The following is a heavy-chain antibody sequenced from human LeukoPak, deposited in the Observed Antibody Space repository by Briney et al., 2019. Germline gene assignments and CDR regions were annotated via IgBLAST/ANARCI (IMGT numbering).Heavy chain of an antibody. CDR1: GFTFSSYA. CDR2: ICSRGGST. CDR3: AKVRGNVAAGPTDY. Sequence: GGSLRLSCAASGFTFSSYAMSWVRQAPGRGLEWVSAICSRGGSTYYADSVKGRFTISRDNYKNTLYLQMNSRRAEDTAGYYCAKVRGNVAAGPTDYWGQGTLVTVSS. V-gene: IGHV3-23*01. D-gene: IGHD6-25*01. J-gene: IGHJ4*02.